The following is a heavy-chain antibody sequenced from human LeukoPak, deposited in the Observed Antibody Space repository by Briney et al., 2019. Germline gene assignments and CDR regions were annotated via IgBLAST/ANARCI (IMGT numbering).Heavy chain of an antibody. CDR1: GHSLNEIS. D-gene: IGHD5-24*01. J-gene: IGHJ4*02. CDR2: FDPEDGET. V-gene: IGHV1-24*01. Sequence: ASVKVSCKVSGHSLNEISMYWVRQAPGKGLDCMGVFDPEDGETIYAQRFKGRLTLTGDTSTDTVYMDLSSLRPEDTAVYYCATGATIPAGFDFWGQGTLVTVSS. CDR3: ATGATIPAGFDF.